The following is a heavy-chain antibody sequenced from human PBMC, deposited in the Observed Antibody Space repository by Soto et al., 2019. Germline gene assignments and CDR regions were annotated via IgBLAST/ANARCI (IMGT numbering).Heavy chain of an antibody. CDR2: ISGSGGST. CDR1: GFTFSSYA. D-gene: IGHD2-21*01. J-gene: IGHJ6*02. V-gene: IGHV3-23*01. CDR3: AKFNFPVLFLGYYYGLDV. Sequence: PGGSLRLSCAASGFTFSSYAMSWVRQAPGKGLEWVSAISGSGGSTYYADSVKGRFTISRGNSKNTLYLQMNSLRAEDTAVYYCAKFNFPVLFLGYYYGLDVWGQGTTVTVSS.